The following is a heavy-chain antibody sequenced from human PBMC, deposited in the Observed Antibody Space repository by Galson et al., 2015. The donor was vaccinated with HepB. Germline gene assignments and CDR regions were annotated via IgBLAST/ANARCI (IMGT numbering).Heavy chain of an antibody. Sequence: SVKVSCKASGYTFTSYYMHWVRQAPGQGLEWMGIINPSGGSTSYAQKFQGRVTMTRDTSTSTVYMELSSLRSEDTAVYYCARATQDIVVVPAAQNWFDPWGQGTLVTVSS. CDR2: INPSGGST. J-gene: IGHJ5*02. D-gene: IGHD2-2*01. CDR3: ARATQDIVVVPAAQNWFDP. V-gene: IGHV1-46*01. CDR1: GYTFTSYY.